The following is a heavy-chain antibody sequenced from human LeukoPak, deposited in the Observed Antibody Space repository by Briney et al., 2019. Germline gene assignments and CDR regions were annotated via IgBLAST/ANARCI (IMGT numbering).Heavy chain of an antibody. Sequence: PSQTLSLTCAVSGGSIGSSGSSWTWIRQPPGKGLEWIGYISNSGTTSYNPSLKSRVSISVDTSNNQFSLRLTSVTAADTAVYYCARDVVVTSSPDAFDIWGQGTMVTVSS. CDR2: ISNSGTT. J-gene: IGHJ3*02. CDR3: ARDVVVTSSPDAFDI. D-gene: IGHD2-21*02. CDR1: GGSIGSSGSS. V-gene: IGHV4-30-2*05.